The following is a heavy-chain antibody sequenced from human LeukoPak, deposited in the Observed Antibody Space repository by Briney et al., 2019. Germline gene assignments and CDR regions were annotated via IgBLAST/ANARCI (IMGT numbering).Heavy chain of an antibody. D-gene: IGHD6-6*01. Sequence: SETLSLTCAVYGGSFSGYYWSWIRRPPGKGLEWIGEINHSGSTNYNPSLKSRVTISVDASKSQFSLKLSSVTAADTAVYYCARLYSSSSGQTFDYWGQGTLVTVSS. CDR3: ARLYSSSSGQTFDY. J-gene: IGHJ4*02. CDR1: GGSFSGYY. V-gene: IGHV4-34*01. CDR2: INHSGST.